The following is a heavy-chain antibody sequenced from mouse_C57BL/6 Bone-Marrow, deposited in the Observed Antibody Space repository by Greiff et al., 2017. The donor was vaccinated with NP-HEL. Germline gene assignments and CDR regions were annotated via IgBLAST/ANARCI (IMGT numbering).Heavy chain of an antibody. Sequence: VQLQQSGADLAKPGASVKLSCKASGYTFTSYWLHWVKQRPGQGLEWIGYINPSSGYTKYKQKFKDKATLTADKSSSTAYMQLSSLTDEDSAVYYCAIFYYDYSYAMDYWGQGTSVTVSS. D-gene: IGHD2-4*01. CDR2: INPSSGYT. J-gene: IGHJ4*01. CDR1: GYTFTSYW. V-gene: IGHV1-7*01. CDR3: AIFYYDYSYAMDY.